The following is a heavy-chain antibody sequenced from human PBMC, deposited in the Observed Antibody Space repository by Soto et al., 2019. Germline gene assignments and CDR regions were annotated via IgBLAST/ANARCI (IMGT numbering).Heavy chain of an antibody. D-gene: IGHD2-8*02. J-gene: IGHJ3*01. Sequence: QVQLVQSGAEVRKPGASVNISCRASGFSFSDNLINWVRQAPGQSLEWMGWINPDNGNTRYSQTFHGRVTISRQSSVSIAYVEGSAVTPDDTAVYYCARDILSVGPRANDASDVWGQGTMVTGSS. CDR2: INPDNGNT. CDR1: GFSFSDNL. V-gene: IGHV1-3*01. CDR3: ARDILSVGPRANDASDV.